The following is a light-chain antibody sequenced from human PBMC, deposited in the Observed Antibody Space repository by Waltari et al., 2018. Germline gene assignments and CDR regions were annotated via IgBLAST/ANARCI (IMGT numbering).Light chain of an antibody. Sequence: ETVMTQSPPTLSVSPGERATLPCRASQSVSSDLAWYQQKPGQAPRLLIYGASTRATGIPGRFSGSGSGTEFTLTISSLQPEDFATYYCQQSYSTPYTFGQGTNLEIK. J-gene: IGKJ2*01. CDR3: QQSYSTPYT. V-gene: IGKV3-15*01. CDR1: QSVSSD. CDR2: GAS.